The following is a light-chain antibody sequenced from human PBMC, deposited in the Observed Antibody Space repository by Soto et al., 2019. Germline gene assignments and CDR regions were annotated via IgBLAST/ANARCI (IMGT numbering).Light chain of an antibody. CDR2: DNN. CDR3: GTWDSSLSVGV. J-gene: IGLJ2*01. Sequence: QSVLTQPPSVSAAPGQKVTISCSGSSSNIGNNYVSWYQSLPGTAPKLLIYDNNERPSGIPDRFSGSKSGTSATLGITGLQNGDEADYYCGTWDSSLSVGVFGGGTKLTVL. V-gene: IGLV1-51*01. CDR1: SSNIGNNY.